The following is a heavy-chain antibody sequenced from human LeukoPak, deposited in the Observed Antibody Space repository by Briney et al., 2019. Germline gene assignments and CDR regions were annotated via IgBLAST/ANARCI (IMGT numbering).Heavy chain of an antibody. CDR1: GGSISSSSYF. Sequence: PSETLSLTCTVSGGSISSSSYFWGWIRQPPGKGLEWIGSIYYSGSTYYNPSLKSRVTISVDTSKNQFSLKLGSVTAADTAVYYCARRVSSSSASFDPWGQGTLVTVSS. J-gene: IGHJ5*02. V-gene: IGHV4-39*01. CDR3: ARRVSSSSASFDP. D-gene: IGHD6-6*01. CDR2: IYYSGST.